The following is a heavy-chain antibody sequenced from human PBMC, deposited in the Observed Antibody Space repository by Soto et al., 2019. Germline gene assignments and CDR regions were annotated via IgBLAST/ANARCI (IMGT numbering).Heavy chain of an antibody. V-gene: IGHV5-10-1*01. CDR2: IDPSDSYT. D-gene: IGHD6-13*01. CDR3: ARLGWGIAAGGPNYFYYYGMDV. Sequence: ESLKISFKGSGYSFTTYWINWVRQIPGRGLEWMGRIDPSDSYTNYSPSFQGHVSISADKSTSTAYLQWSSLQASDTARYYCARLGWGIAAGGPNYFYYYGMDVWGQGTTVTVSS. J-gene: IGHJ6*02. CDR1: GYSFTTYW.